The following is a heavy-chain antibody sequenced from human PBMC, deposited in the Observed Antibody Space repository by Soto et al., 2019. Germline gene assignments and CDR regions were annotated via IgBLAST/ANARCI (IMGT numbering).Heavy chain of an antibody. CDR1: GYTFTSYG. V-gene: IGHV1-18*04. D-gene: IGHD3-10*01. CDR2: ISAYNGNT. CDR3: ARAVYYYGSGSSQLYYYYGMDV. J-gene: IGHJ6*02. Sequence: ASVKVSCKASGYTFTSYGISWVRQAPGQGLEWMGWISAYNGNTNYAQKLQGRVTMTTDTSTSTAYMELRSLRSDDPAVYYCARAVYYYGSGSSQLYYYYGMDVWGQGTTVTVSS.